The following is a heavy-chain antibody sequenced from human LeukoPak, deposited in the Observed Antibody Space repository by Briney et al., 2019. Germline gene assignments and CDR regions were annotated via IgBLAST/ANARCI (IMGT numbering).Heavy chain of an antibody. CDR1: GGSISSYH. CDR3: ARHGVIAVALFDY. CDR2: IYNSGST. Sequence: PSETLSLTCTVSGGSISSYHWSWIRQPPGKGLEWVGYIYNSGSTNYNPSLKSRVTISVDTSKNQFSLKLSSVTAADTAVYYCARHGVIAVALFDYWGQGTLVTVSS. V-gene: IGHV4-59*08. J-gene: IGHJ4*02. D-gene: IGHD6-19*01.